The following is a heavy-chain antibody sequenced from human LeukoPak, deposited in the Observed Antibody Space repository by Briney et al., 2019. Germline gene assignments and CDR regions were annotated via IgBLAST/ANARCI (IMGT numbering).Heavy chain of an antibody. Sequence: GGSLRLSCAASGFTFSSYAMHWVRQAPGKGLGWVAVIAYDGSNKYYADSVKGRFTISRDNSKNTLYLQMNSLRAEDTAVYYCARDLGGAAAGSGYFDYWGQGTLVTVSS. CDR3: ARDLGGAAAGSGYFDY. CDR2: IAYDGSNK. J-gene: IGHJ4*02. CDR1: GFTFSSYA. D-gene: IGHD6-13*01. V-gene: IGHV3-30*04.